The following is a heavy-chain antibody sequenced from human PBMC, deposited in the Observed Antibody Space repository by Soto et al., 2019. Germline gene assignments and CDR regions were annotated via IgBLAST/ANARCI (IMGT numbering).Heavy chain of an antibody. Sequence: EVQLVESGGGLVQPGGSLRLSCAASGFSLSTYWMHWVRQIPGQGLTWVSRIGPDGSSTTYADSVKGRFTISRDNANNALYLQMNSLRAEDTAVYYCASEHSGYDHGEYYYHDVGVWGQGTTVTVSS. CDR3: ASEHSGYDHGEYYYHDVGV. D-gene: IGHD5-12*01. CDR2: IGPDGSST. CDR1: GFSLSTYW. J-gene: IGHJ6*02. V-gene: IGHV3-74*03.